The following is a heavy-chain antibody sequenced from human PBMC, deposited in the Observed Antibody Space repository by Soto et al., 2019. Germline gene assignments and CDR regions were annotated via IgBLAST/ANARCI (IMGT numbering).Heavy chain of an antibody. V-gene: IGHV4-34*01. J-gene: IGHJ4*02. CDR3: ARGLDGWLRSGGVSFDY. Sequence: QVQLQQWGAGLLKPSETLSLTCAVYGGSFSGYYWSWIRQPPGKGLEWIGEINHSGSTNYNPSLKSRVTISVDTSKNQFSLKLSSVTAADTAVYYCARGLDGWLRSGGVSFDYWGQGTLVTVSS. D-gene: IGHD5-12*01. CDR1: GGSFSGYY. CDR2: INHSGST.